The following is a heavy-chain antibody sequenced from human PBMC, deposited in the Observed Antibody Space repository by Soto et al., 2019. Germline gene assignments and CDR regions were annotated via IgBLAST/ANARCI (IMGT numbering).Heavy chain of an antibody. CDR3: ARATAYYYDSSGYYYGPFDY. J-gene: IGHJ4*02. D-gene: IGHD3-22*01. CDR2: INHSGST. Sequence: PSETLSLTXAVYGGSFSGYYWSWIRQPPGKGLEWIGEINHSGSTNYNPSLKSRVTISVDTSKNQFSLKLSSVTAADTAVYYCARATAYYYDSSGYYYGPFDYWGQGTLVTVSS. V-gene: IGHV4-34*01. CDR1: GGSFSGYY.